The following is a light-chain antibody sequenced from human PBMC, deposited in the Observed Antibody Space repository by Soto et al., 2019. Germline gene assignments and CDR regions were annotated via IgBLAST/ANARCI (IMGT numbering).Light chain of an antibody. V-gene: IGKV3-15*01. Sequence: EIVMTQSPATLSVSPGERATLSCRASQSVSSNLAWYQQKPGQAPRLLIYGASTTDTGIPARFSGSGSGTEFTLTISSLQSEDFEVYYYQQYNNWPPWTFGQGTKVEIK. CDR2: GAS. CDR1: QSVSSN. CDR3: QQYNNWPPWT. J-gene: IGKJ1*01.